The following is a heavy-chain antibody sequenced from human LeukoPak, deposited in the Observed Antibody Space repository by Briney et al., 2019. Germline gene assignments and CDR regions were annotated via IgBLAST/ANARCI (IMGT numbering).Heavy chain of an antibody. CDR1: GVSISRYR. CDR2: IYFSETT. J-gene: IGHJ4*02. Sequence: SETLSLTGTVSGVSISRYRWSWIRQPPGKGLEWVGRIYFSETTNYNPSLKSRVTMSVDTSKNQVSLKVTSVTAADTAVYFCARGGYCRGATCYSNDYWGQGTLVTVSS. CDR3: ARGGYCRGATCYSNDY. D-gene: IGHD2-15*01. V-gene: IGHV4-4*07.